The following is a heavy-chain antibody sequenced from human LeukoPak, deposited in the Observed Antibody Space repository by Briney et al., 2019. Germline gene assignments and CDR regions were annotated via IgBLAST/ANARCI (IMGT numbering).Heavy chain of an antibody. CDR1: GGSISSYY. Sequence: SETLSLTCTVSGGSISSYYWSWIRQPPGKGLEWIGYIYYSGSTNYNPSLKSRVTISVDTSKNQFSLKLSSVTAADTAAYYCARSYSSSWPRDWGQGTLVTVSS. J-gene: IGHJ4*02. CDR2: IYYSGST. CDR3: ARSYSSSWPRD. V-gene: IGHV4-59*01. D-gene: IGHD6-13*01.